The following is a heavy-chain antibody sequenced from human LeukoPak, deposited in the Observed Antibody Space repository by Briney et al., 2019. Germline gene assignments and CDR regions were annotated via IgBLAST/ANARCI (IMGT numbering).Heavy chain of an antibody. D-gene: IGHD2-2*01. Sequence: ASVKLSCKASGYTFTTFGISWVRQAPGQGLEWMGWISAYTGNTYYAQKFQGRLTITTDPSTTTGHMELTSLRSDDTAVYYCTRVASTTCDCPDYFDFWGQGTRVTVSS. CDR2: ISAYTGNT. V-gene: IGHV1-18*01. CDR3: TRVASTTCDCPDYFDF. J-gene: IGHJ4*02. CDR1: GYTFTTFG.